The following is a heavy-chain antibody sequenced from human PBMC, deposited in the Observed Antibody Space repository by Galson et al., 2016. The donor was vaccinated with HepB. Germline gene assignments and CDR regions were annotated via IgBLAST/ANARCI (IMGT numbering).Heavy chain of an antibody. Sequence: SLILSCAASGFAFDEYALHWVRQGPGKALEWVSGISWDSETLDSVDSVRGRFRISRDNAEKSLFLQMNSLRQEDTGVYYCVKDRRVTTGVFESWGQGTLVVVSS. J-gene: IGHJ4*02. D-gene: IGHD4-23*01. CDR3: VKDRRVTTGVFES. CDR1: GFAFDEYA. V-gene: IGHV3-9*01. CDR2: ISWDSETL.